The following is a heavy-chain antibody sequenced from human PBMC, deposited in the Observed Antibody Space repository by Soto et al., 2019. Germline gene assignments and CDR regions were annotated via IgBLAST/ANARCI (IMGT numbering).Heavy chain of an antibody. CDR1: GFTFSGSA. CDR2: IRSKANSYAT. CDR3: TLTLGSSGWDYYYYGMDV. D-gene: IGHD6-19*01. J-gene: IGHJ6*02. V-gene: IGHV3-73*01. Sequence: GGSLRLSCAASGFTFSGSAMHWVRQASGKGLEWVGRIRSKANSYATAYAASVKGRFTISRDDSKNTAYLQMNSLKTEDTAVYYCTLTLGSSGWDYYYYGMDVWGQGTTVTVSS.